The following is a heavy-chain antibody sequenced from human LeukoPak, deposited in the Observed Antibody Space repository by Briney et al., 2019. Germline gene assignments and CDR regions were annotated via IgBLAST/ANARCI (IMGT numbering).Heavy chain of an antibody. CDR1: GFAFDEHG. V-gene: IGHV3-20*04. CDR3: ARAPITSPFYFDY. J-gene: IGHJ4*02. Sequence: GGSLRLSCTASGFAFDEHGMSWVRQVPGKGLEWGSGINWSGGSTGYADPLRGRFTISRDTAKNSLYLQMDSLRAEDTALYYCARAPITSPFYFDYWGQGTLVTVSS. CDR2: INWSGGST. D-gene: IGHD2-2*01.